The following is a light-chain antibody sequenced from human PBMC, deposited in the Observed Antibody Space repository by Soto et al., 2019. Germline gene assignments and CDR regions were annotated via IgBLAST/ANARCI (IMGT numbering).Light chain of an antibody. CDR3: SSYTNSSPYVV. Sequence: QSALTQPASVSGSPGQSITISCTGTSSDVGGYNYVSWYQQHPGKAPKLMIYEVSNRPSGVSNPFSGSKSGNTASLTISGLQAEDDADYYCSSYTNSSPYVVFGGGTKLTVL. V-gene: IGLV2-14*01. CDR2: EVS. CDR1: SSDVGGYNY. J-gene: IGLJ2*01.